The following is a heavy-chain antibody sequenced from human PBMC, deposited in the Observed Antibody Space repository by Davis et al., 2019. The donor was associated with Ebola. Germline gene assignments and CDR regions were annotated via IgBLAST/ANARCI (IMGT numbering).Heavy chain of an antibody. D-gene: IGHD6-19*01. CDR1: GGTFSSYA. CDR2: IIPIFGTA. V-gene: IGHV1-69*13. J-gene: IGHJ4*02. Sequence: AASVKVSCKASGGTFSSYAISWVRQAPGQGLEWMGGIIPIFGTANYAQKFQGRVTITADESTSTAYMELSSLRSEDTAVYYCARTRKVGWYNDYWGQGTLVTVSS. CDR3: ARTRKVGWYNDY.